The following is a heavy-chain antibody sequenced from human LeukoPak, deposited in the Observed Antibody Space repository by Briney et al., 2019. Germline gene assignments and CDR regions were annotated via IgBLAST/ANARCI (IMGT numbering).Heavy chain of an antibody. CDR1: GFTFSSYS. CDR2: ISSSSSYI. Sequence: PGRSLRLSCAASGFTFSSYSMNWVRQAPGKGLEWVSSISSSSSYIYYADSVKGRFTISRDNAKNSLYLQMNSLRAEDTAVYYCARDVYSYYYDSSGYLDYWCQGTLVTVSS. D-gene: IGHD3-22*01. CDR3: ARDVYSYYYDSSGYLDY. J-gene: IGHJ4*02. V-gene: IGHV3-21*01.